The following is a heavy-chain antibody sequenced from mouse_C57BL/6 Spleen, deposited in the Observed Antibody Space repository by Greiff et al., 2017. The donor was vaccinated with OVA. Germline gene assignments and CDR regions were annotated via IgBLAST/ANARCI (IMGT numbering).Heavy chain of an antibody. V-gene: IGHV1-4*01. J-gene: IGHJ4*01. D-gene: IGHD1-1*01. CDR3: ARGGTRVVATDAMDY. CDR1: GYTFTSYT. Sequence: VQLQQSGAELARPGASVKMSCKASGYTFTSYTMHWVKQRPGQGLEWIGYINPSSGYTKYNQKFKDKATLTADKSSSTAYMQLSSLTSEDSAVYYCARGGTRVVATDAMDYWGQGTSVTVSS. CDR2: INPSSGYT.